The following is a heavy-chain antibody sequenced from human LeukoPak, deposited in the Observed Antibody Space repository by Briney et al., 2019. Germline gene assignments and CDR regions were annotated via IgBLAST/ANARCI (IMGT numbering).Heavy chain of an antibody. J-gene: IGHJ6*02. V-gene: IGHV3-33*01. CDR3: ARHDHYYAMDV. Sequence: GGSLRLSCAASGFIFSTHAMHWVRQAPGKGLEWVALIWHDGSNQYYADSVQGRFTISRDNSKKTLYLQMDSLRGEDTAIYYCARHDHYYAMDVWGQGTTVTVSS. CDR1: GFIFSTHA. CDR2: IWHDGSNQ.